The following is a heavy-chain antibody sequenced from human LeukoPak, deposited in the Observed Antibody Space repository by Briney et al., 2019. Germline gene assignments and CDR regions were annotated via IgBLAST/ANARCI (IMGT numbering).Heavy chain of an antibody. J-gene: IGHJ4*02. V-gene: IGHV1-46*01. Sequence: ASVKVSCKASEYTFTSYYMHWVRQAPGQGLEWMGKINPSDGSTSYAQKFQGRVTMTRDTSTSTVYMELSSLRSEDTAVYNCARWTERNYDILTGSIRIGYYFDYWGQGTLVTVSS. CDR3: ARWTERNYDILTGSIRIGYYFDY. D-gene: IGHD3-9*01. CDR2: INPSDGST. CDR1: EYTFTSYY.